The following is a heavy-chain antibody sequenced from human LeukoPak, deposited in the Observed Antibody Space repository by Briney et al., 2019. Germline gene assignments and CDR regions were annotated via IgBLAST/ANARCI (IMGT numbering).Heavy chain of an antibody. CDR2: TYRGDGT. Sequence: PGGSRRLSCAASGFTASSHYMSWVRQAPGKGLEWVAATYRGDGTNYPDSVKGGFTISTDNSQRTLYLHMDSVRAEDTALYYCAKDLRCTDGSCKYFESWGQGTLVTVSS. D-gene: IGHD2-15*01. CDR3: AKDLRCTDGSCKYFES. J-gene: IGHJ4*02. CDR1: GFTASSHY. V-gene: IGHV3-53*01.